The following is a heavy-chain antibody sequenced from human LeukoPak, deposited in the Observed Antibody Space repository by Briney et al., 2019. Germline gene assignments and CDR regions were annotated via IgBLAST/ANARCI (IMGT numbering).Heavy chain of an antibody. CDR3: ARSALGEAYYYDSSGYPSTLYYFDY. CDR1: GGSISSYY. J-gene: IGHJ4*02. Sequence: SETLSLTCTVSGGSISSYYWSWIRQPPGKGLEWIGYIYYSGSTNYNPSLKSRVTISVDTSKNQFSLKLSSVTAADTAVYYCARSALGEAYYYDSSGYPSTLYYFDYWGQGTLVTVSS. D-gene: IGHD3-22*01. CDR2: IYYSGST. V-gene: IGHV4-59*01.